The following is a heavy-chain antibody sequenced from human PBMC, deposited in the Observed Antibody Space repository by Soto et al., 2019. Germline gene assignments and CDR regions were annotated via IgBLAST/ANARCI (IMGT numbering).Heavy chain of an antibody. D-gene: IGHD3-3*01. CDR2: INSNSGAT. Sequence: QVQLVQSGAEVKKPGASVKVSCKASGYTFTGYFMHWGRQAPGQGLEWMGWINSNSGATKYAQKFQGRVTLSRDTSISTAYMELSGLRSDDTAVYYCARGGGTILAPLPWGQGTLVTVSS. CDR3: ARGGGTILAPLP. J-gene: IGHJ5*02. CDR1: GYTFTGYF. V-gene: IGHV1-2*02.